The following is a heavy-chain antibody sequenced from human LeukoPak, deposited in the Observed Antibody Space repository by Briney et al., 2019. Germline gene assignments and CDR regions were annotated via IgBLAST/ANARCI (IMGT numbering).Heavy chain of an antibody. CDR1: GYTFSDYY. V-gene: IGHV1-2*02. CDR3: AGGCSSVSGKSIDY. D-gene: IGHD6-19*01. Sequence: ASVKVSCKASGYTFSDYYMHWVRQAPGPGLELMGWINPKSGTTKYEQKFQDRVAMTRDASISKFYLDLSSLTSDDTAVYFCAGGCSSVSGKSIDYEGQGRLALVSS. J-gene: IGHJ4*02. CDR2: INPKSGTT.